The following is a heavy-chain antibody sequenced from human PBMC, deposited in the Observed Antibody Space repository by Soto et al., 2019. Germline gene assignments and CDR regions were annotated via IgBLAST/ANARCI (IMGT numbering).Heavy chain of an antibody. Sequence: ASVKVSCKASGYTFTSYAMHWVRQAPGQRLEWMGWINAGNGNTKYSQKFQGRVTITRDTSASTAYMELSSLRSEDTAVYYCARGVPLEWFPTYNWFDPWGQGTLVTVSS. V-gene: IGHV1-3*01. CDR1: GYTFTSYA. D-gene: IGHD3-3*01. CDR2: INAGNGNT. J-gene: IGHJ5*02. CDR3: ARGVPLEWFPTYNWFDP.